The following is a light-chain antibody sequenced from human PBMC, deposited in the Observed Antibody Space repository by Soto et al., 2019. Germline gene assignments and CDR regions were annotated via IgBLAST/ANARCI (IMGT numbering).Light chain of an antibody. Sequence: QSVLTQPASVSGSPGQSITISCTGTDRDIGAYDYVSWYQQHPGKVPKLIIYDVTYRPSGASSRFSGSKSGNTASLTISGLQADDEADYYCNSFTTTSTQVFGTGTKVTVL. J-gene: IGLJ1*01. CDR3: NSFTTTSTQV. CDR1: DRDIGAYDY. V-gene: IGLV2-14*03. CDR2: DVT.